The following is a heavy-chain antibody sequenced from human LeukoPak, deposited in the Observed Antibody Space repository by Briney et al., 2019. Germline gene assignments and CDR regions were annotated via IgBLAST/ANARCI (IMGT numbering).Heavy chain of an antibody. V-gene: IGHV3-7*01. CDR2: IKQDGTEK. D-gene: IGHD2-15*01. Sequence: GGSLRLSCAASAFTLSGYWMTWVRQAPGKGLEWVANIKQDGTEKFYVDSVKGRFTISRDNTKNSLYLQMNSLRAEDTAVYYCARDLSLYCSGGSCYSLNYWGQGTLVTVSS. CDR3: ARDLSLYCSGGSCYSLNY. J-gene: IGHJ4*02. CDR1: AFTLSGYW.